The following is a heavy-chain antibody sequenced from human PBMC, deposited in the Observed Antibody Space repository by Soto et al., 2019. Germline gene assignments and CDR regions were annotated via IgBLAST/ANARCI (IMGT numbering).Heavy chain of an antibody. CDR3: AREWYYGSGSYPAVGWFDT. Sequence: PGGSLRLFCAASGFTFSSYWMSWVRQAPGKGLEWVANIKQDGSEKYYVDSVKGRFTISRDNAKNSLYLQMNSLRAEDTAVYYCAREWYYGSGSYPAVGWFDTWGHGTPVPVSP. CDR2: IKQDGSEK. J-gene: IGHJ5*01. D-gene: IGHD3-10*01. CDR1: GFTFSSYW. V-gene: IGHV3-7*01.